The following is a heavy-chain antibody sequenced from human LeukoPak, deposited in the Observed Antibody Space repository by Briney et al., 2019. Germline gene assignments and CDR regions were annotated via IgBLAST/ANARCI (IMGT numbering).Heavy chain of an antibody. Sequence: GGSLRLSCAASGFTFSNYGMNWVRQAPGKGLEWVSSISSSGTYIYYADSMKGRFTISRDNAKNSLYLQMDSLRAEDTAEYYCARPRGWERRGYFDLWGRGTLVTVSS. CDR3: ARPRGWERRGYFDL. CDR2: ISSSGTYI. D-gene: IGHD1-26*01. CDR1: GFTFSNYG. J-gene: IGHJ2*01. V-gene: IGHV3-21*01.